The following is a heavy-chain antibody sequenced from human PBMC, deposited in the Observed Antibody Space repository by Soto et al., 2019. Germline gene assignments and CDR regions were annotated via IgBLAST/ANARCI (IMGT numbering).Heavy chain of an antibody. V-gene: IGHV1-3*05. CDR1: GYIFTGYA. J-gene: IGHJ4*02. D-gene: IGHD6-19*01. CDR2: INAGNGNT. CDR3: ARAVAVPADFDY. Sequence: QVQLVQSGAEEKKPGASVKVSCKASGYIFTGYAMHWVRQAPGQGLEWMGWINAGNGNTKYSQKFQGRVTITRDTSASSAYMELSSLRSEDTAVYYCARAVAVPADFDYWGQGTLVTVSS.